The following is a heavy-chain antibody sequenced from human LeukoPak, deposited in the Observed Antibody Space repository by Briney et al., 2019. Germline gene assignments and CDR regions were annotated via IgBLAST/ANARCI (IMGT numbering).Heavy chain of an antibody. D-gene: IGHD2-2*01. CDR1: GPTFSSYW. CDR3: ARVLGYCSSTSCYNWFDP. J-gene: IGHJ5*02. CDR2: IKQDGSEK. Sequence: GGSLRLSCAASGPTFSSYWMSWVRQAPGKGLEWVANIKQDGSEKYYVDSVKGRFTISRDNAKNSLYLQMNSLRAEDTAVYYCARVLGYCSSTSCYNWFDPWGQGTLVTVSS. V-gene: IGHV3-7*03.